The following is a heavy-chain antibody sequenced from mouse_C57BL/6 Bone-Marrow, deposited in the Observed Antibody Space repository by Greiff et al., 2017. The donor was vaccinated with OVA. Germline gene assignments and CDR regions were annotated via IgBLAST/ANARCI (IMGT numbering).Heavy chain of an antibody. Sequence: EVQVVESGAELVRPGASVKLSCTASGFNIKDDYMHWVKQRPEPGLEWIGWIDPENGDTEYASKFQGKATITADTSSNTAYLQLSSLTSEDTAVYYCTRGFAWFAYWGQGTLVTVSA. CDR1: GFNIKDDY. J-gene: IGHJ3*01. CDR2: IDPENGDT. V-gene: IGHV14-4*01. CDR3: TRGFAWFAY.